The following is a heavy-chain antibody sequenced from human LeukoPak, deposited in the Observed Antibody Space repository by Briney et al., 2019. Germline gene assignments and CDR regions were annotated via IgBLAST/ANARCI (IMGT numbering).Heavy chain of an antibody. D-gene: IGHD6-13*01. CDR1: GYTFTGYY. CDR2: INPNSGGT. Sequence: ASVKVSCKASGYTFTGYYMHWVRQAPGQGLEWMGWINPNSGGTNYAQKFQGRVTMTRDTSISTAYMELSRLRSDDTAVYYCARGGVAAAGDYYYYMDVWGKGTTVTISS. J-gene: IGHJ6*03. CDR3: ARGGVAAAGDYYYYMDV. V-gene: IGHV1-2*02.